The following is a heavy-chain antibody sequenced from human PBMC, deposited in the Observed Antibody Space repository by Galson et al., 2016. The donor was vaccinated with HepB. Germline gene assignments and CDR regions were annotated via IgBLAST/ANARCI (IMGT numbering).Heavy chain of an antibody. CDR2: ISYDGSNK. Sequence: SLRLSCAASGPTFRSYAMHWVRQAPGKGLEWVAVISYDGSNKYYADSVKGRFTISRDNSKNMLYLQMNSLRAEDTAVYYCARDADIVKVPAAIRADYWGQGTLVTVSS. D-gene: IGHD2-2*02. CDR3: ARDADIVKVPAAIRADY. CDR1: GPTFRSYA. V-gene: IGHV3-30*04. J-gene: IGHJ4*02.